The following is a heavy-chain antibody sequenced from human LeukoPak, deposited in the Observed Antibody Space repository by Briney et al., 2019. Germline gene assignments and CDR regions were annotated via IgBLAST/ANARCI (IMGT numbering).Heavy chain of an antibody. CDR3: ATAEDIVGATGWFDP. D-gene: IGHD1-26*01. CDR2: FDPEDGET. CDR1: GYTLTELS. Sequence: ASVKVSCKVSGYTLTELSMHWVRQAPGKGLEWMGGFDPEDGETIYAQKFQGRVTMTEDTSTDTAYMELSSLRSEDTAVYYCATAEDIVGATGWFDPWGQGTLVTVSS. J-gene: IGHJ5*02. V-gene: IGHV1-24*01.